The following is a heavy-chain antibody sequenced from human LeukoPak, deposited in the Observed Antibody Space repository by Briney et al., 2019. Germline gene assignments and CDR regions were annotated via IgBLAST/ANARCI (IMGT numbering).Heavy chain of an antibody. CDR2: ISSSSSYI. Sequence: PGGSLRLSCAASGFTFSSYSMNWVRQAPGKGLEWVSSISSSSSYIYYADSVKGRFTISRDNAKNSLYLQMNSLRAEDTAVYYCARGDIAAAGEARKYYFDYWGQGTLVTVSS. J-gene: IGHJ4*02. CDR3: ARGDIAAAGEARKYYFDY. D-gene: IGHD6-13*01. CDR1: GFTFSSYS. V-gene: IGHV3-21*01.